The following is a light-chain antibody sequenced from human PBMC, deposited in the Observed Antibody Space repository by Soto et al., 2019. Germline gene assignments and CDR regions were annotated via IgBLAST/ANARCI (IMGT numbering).Light chain of an antibody. V-gene: IGLV2-14*01. J-gene: IGLJ2*01. Sequence: QSVLTQPASVSGSPGQSITISCTGTSSDVGGYNYVSWYQQHPGKAPKLMIYDVSKRPSGVSNRFSGSKSGNTASLTISGLQAEDEDYYYCSSYTSSSTVFGGGTKLTVL. CDR2: DVS. CDR1: SSDVGGYNY. CDR3: SSYTSSSTV.